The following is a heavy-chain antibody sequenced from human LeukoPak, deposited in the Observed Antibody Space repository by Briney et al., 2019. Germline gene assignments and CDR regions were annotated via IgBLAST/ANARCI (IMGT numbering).Heavy chain of an antibody. V-gene: IGHV4-39*07. D-gene: IGHD1-20*01. J-gene: IGHJ4*02. Sequence: SETLSLTCTVSGGSISSTTYYWGWIRQPPGKGLEWIGSMSYSGRTYYNPSLKSRASISIDISKSQFSLTLSSVTAADTALYHCGRVVITGTSRGFVDYWGQGTLVTVSS. CDR3: GRVVITGTSRGFVDY. CDR1: GGSISSTTYY. CDR2: MSYSGRT.